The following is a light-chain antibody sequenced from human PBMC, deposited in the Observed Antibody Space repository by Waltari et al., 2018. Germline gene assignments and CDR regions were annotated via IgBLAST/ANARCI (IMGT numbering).Light chain of an antibody. CDR2: WAS. CDR1: QSVLHSSNNKNY. CDR3: QQYFSAPWT. J-gene: IGKJ1*01. V-gene: IGKV4-1*01. Sequence: DIVMTQSPDPLAVSLGERATINCKSSQSVLHSSNNKNYLAWYQQKPGQPPNLLIYWASTRESVVPDRFSGSGSGTDFTLTISSLQAEDVAVYYCQQYFSAPWTFGQGTKVEIK.